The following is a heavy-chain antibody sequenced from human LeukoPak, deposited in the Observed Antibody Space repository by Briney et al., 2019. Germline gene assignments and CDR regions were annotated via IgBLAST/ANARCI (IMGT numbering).Heavy chain of an antibody. D-gene: IGHD5-24*01. V-gene: IGHV1-69*04. CDR2: IIPILGIA. CDR3: AREREMATSYFDY. CDR1: GGTFSSYA. J-gene: IGHJ4*02. Sequence: ASVKVSCKASGGTFSSYAISWVRQAPGQGLEWMGRIIPILGIANYAQKFQVRVTITADKSTSTAYMELSSLRSEDTAVYYCAREREMATSYFDYWGQGTLVTVSS.